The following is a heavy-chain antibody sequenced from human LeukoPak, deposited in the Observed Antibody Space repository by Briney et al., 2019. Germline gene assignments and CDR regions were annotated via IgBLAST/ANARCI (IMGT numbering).Heavy chain of an antibody. CDR2: ISGSGGST. D-gene: IGHD6-13*01. CDR1: GFTFSSCA. J-gene: IGHJ4*02. Sequence: SGGSLRLSCAASGFTFSSCAMSWVRQAPGKGLEWVSAISGSGGSTYYADSVKGRFTISRDNSKNTLYLQMNSLRAEDTAVYYCAKDHLAAAGTPAYFDYWGQGTLVTVSP. CDR3: AKDHLAAAGTPAYFDY. V-gene: IGHV3-23*01.